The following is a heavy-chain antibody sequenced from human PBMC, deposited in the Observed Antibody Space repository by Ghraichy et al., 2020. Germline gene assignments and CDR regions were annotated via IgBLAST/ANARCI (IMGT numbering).Heavy chain of an antibody. CDR1: GFSLSNARMG. D-gene: IGHD2-2*01. CDR2: IFSNDEK. V-gene: IGHV2-26*01. CDR3: ARIPPEGSTSLGWFDP. Sequence: SGPTLVKPTETLTLTCTVSGFSLSNARMGVSWIRQPPGKALEWLAHIFSNDEKSYSTSLKRRLTISKDTSKSQVVLTMTNMDPVDTATYYCARIPPEGSTSLGWFDPWGQGTLVTVSS. J-gene: IGHJ5*02.